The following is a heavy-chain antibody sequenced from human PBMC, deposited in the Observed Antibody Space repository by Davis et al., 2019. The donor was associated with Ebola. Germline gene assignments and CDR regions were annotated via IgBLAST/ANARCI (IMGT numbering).Heavy chain of an antibody. CDR2: IYYSGST. J-gene: IGHJ6*04. CDR3: ARDSTSASGMDV. D-gene: IGHD1-26*01. V-gene: IGHV4-31*03. CDR1: GGSISSGGYY. Sequence: MPSETLSLTCTVSGGSISSGGYYWSWIRQHPGKGLEWIGYIYYSGSTYYNASLKSRVTIAVDTSKNQFSLKLNSVTAADTAVYYCARDSTSASGMDVWGKGTTVTVSS.